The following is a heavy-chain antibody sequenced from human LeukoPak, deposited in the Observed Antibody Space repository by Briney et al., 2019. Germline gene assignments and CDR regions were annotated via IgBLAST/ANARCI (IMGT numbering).Heavy chain of an antibody. D-gene: IGHD5-18*01. CDR1: GGSFSGYY. V-gene: IGHV4-34*01. CDR2: INHSGST. Sequence: SETLSLTCAVYGGSFSGYYWSWIRQPPGKGLEWIGEINHSGSTNYNPSLKSRATISVDTSKNQFSLKLSSVTAADTAVYYCARGFEDTAMANYYYMDVWGKGTTVTVSS. CDR3: ARGFEDTAMANYYYMDV. J-gene: IGHJ6*03.